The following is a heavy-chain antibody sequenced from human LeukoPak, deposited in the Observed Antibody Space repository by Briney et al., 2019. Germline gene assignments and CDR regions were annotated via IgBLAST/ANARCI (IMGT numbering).Heavy chain of an antibody. J-gene: IGHJ4*02. D-gene: IGHD2-21*01. CDR3: ARTARLPDS. CDR1: GGSISSHY. CDR2: IYYSGST. Sequence: SETLSLTCTVSGGSISSHYWSWIRQPPGEGLEWIGYIYYSGSTNYNPSLKSRVTISVDTSKNQLSLKLSSVTAADAAVYYCARTARLPDSWGQGTLVTVSS. V-gene: IGHV4-59*08.